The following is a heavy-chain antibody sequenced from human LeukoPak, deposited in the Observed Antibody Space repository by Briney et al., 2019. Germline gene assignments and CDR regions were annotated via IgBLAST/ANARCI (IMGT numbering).Heavy chain of an antibody. CDR3: ASAWHLGIVVVMLDS. V-gene: IGHV3-9*01. CDR2: ISWNSGSI. D-gene: IGHD3-22*01. Sequence: GGSLRLSCAASGFTFDDYAMHWVRQAPGKGLEWVSGISWNSGSIGYADSVKGRFTISRDNSKNTLYLQMNSLRVEDTAVYYCASAWHLGIVVVMLDSWGQGTLVTVSS. J-gene: IGHJ4*02. CDR1: GFTFDDYA.